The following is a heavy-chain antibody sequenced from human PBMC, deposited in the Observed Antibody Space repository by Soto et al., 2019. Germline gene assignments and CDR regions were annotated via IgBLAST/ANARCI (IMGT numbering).Heavy chain of an antibody. CDR3: ASGKDSVLPGPNWFDP. D-gene: IGHD2-8*02. CDR2: INPNNGDT. J-gene: IGHJ5*02. CDR1: GYTFIAYY. V-gene: IGHV1-2*02. Sequence: ASVKVCCKASGYTFIAYYVHWVRQAPGQGLEWMGWINPNNGDTDYAQKFQGRVTMTRDTSIRTVYLELSSLISDDTAVYYCASGKDSVLPGPNWFDPWSQGTLVTVSS.